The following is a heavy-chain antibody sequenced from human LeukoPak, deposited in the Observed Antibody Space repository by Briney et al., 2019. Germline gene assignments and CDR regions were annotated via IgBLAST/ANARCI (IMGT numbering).Heavy chain of an antibody. Sequence: GASVKVSCKASGYTFTGHYMYWVRQAPGQGLEWMGWINPNSGGTKYAQKFQGRVTMTRDTSITTAYMELSRLKSDDTAVYYCARGAKTHYYGSGSYRTGNWFDPWGQGTLVTVSS. V-gene: IGHV1-2*02. CDR3: ARGAKTHYYGSGSYRTGNWFDP. D-gene: IGHD3-10*01. CDR2: INPNSGGT. J-gene: IGHJ5*02. CDR1: GYTFTGHY.